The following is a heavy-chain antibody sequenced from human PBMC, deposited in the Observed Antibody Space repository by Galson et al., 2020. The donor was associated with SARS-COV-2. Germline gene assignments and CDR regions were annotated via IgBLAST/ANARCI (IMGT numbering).Heavy chain of an antibody. J-gene: IGHJ4*02. CDR2: INPNSGGT. D-gene: IGHD4-17*01. V-gene: IGHV1-2*02. Sequence: ASVKVSCKASGYTFTGYYMHWVRQAPGQGLEWMGWINPNSGGTNYAQKFQGRVTMTRDTSISTAYMELSRLRSDDTAVYYCARAPLYGDYVVFDYWGQGTLVTVSS. CDR3: ARAPLYGDYVVFDY. CDR1: GYTFTGYY.